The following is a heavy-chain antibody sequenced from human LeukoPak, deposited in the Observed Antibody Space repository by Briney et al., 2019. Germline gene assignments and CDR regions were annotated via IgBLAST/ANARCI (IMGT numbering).Heavy chain of an antibody. D-gene: IGHD1-26*01. J-gene: IGHJ4*02. CDR1: GGSFGGYY. Sequence: PSETLSLTCAVYGGSFGGYYWSWIRQPPGKGLEWIGEINHSGSTNYNPSLKSRVTISVDTSKNQFSLKLSSVTAADTAVYYCARGSGSYYKWIDYWGQGTLVTVSS. CDR2: INHSGST. V-gene: IGHV4-34*01. CDR3: ARGSGSYYKWIDY.